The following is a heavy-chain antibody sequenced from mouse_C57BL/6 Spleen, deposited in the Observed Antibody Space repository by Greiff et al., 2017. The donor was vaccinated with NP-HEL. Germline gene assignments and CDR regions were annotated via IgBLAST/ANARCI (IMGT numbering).Heavy chain of an antibody. V-gene: IGHV5-9-1*02. CDR1: GFTFSSYA. Sequence: EVMLVESGEGLVKPGGSLKLSCAASGFTFSSYAMSWVRQTPEKRLEWVAYISSGGDYIYYADTVKGRFTISRDNARNTLYLQMSSLKSEDTAMYYCTRHYSKYVWFAYWGQGTLVTVSA. CDR2: ISSGGDYI. J-gene: IGHJ3*01. D-gene: IGHD2-5*01. CDR3: TRHYSKYVWFAY.